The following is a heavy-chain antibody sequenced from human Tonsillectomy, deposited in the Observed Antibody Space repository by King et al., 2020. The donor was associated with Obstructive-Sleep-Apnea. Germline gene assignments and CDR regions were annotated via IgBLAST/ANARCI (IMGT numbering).Heavy chain of an antibody. J-gene: IGHJ2*01. CDR1: GASINNYF. Sequence: VQLQESGPGLVKPSETLSLTCTVSGASINNYFWSWVRQSPGKGLEGIGYVYSTGSTNYNPSLKSRVTISVDTSENQFSLNLNSVTAADTAVYFCARSGDGAYWYYDLWGRGTLVTVSS. CDR3: ARSGDGAYWYYDL. CDR2: VYSTGST. V-gene: IGHV4-59*08. D-gene: IGHD7-27*01.